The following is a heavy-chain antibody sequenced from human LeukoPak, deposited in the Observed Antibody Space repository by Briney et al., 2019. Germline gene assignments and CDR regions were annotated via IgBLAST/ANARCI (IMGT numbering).Heavy chain of an antibody. Sequence: EAGGSLRLSCAASGFTFSTYWMSWVRQAPGKGLEWVAVIKQDGTEKYYVDSVKGRFTISRDNAKNSLYLQMNSLRAEDTAVYYCARVGYSSGWYRNWGQGTLVTVSS. CDR1: GFTFSTYW. CDR3: ARVGYSSGWYRN. J-gene: IGHJ4*02. CDR2: IKQDGTEK. V-gene: IGHV3-7*03. D-gene: IGHD6-19*01.